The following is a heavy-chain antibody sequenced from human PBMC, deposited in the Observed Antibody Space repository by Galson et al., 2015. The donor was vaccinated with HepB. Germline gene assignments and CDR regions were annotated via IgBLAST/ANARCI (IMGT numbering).Heavy chain of an antibody. Sequence: QSGAEVKKPGESLKISCKASGYTFTSYAMHWVRQAPGQRLEWMGWINAGNGNTKYSQKFQGRVTITRDTSASTAYMELSSLRSEDTAVYYCARNRGYYFDYWGQGTLVTVSS. J-gene: IGHJ4*02. D-gene: IGHD1-14*01. V-gene: IGHV1-3*01. CDR1: GYTFTSYA. CDR3: ARNRGYYFDY. CDR2: INAGNGNT.